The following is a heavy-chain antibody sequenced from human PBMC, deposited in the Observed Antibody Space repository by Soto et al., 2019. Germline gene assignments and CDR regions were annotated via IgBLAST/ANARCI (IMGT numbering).Heavy chain of an antibody. CDR3: AKGLGGGSGPRMWNYYYGMDV. CDR1: GFTFSSYG. J-gene: IGHJ6*02. CDR2: ISYDGSNK. V-gene: IGHV3-30*18. Sequence: HLGGSLRLSCAASGFTFSSYGMHWVRQAPGKGLEWVAVISYDGSNKYHADSVKGRFTISRDNSKNTLYLQMNSLRAEDTAVYYCAKGLGGGSGPRMWNYYYGMDVWGQGTTVTVSS. D-gene: IGHD3-10*01.